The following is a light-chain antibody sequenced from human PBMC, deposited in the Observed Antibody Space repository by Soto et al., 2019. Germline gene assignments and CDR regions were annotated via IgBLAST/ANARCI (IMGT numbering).Light chain of an antibody. V-gene: IGKV1-5*01. Sequence: DIQMTQSPSTLSASVGDRVTITCRARQSISSWLAWYQQKPGKAPKLLIYDASSLESGVPSRFSGSGSGTECTLTISSLQPDDFATYYCQQYNSYPFTFGPGTKVDIK. CDR2: DAS. J-gene: IGKJ3*01. CDR3: QQYNSYPFT. CDR1: QSISSW.